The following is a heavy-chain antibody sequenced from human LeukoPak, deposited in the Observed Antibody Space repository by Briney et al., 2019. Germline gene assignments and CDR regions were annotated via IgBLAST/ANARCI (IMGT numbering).Heavy chain of an antibody. V-gene: IGHV5-51*01. CDR1: GYSFTSYW. D-gene: IGHD5-12*01. J-gene: IGHJ5*02. CDR3: ARLFYMATISGWFDP. CDR2: IYPGDSDT. Sequence: GESLKISCKGSGYSFTSYWIGWVRQMPGKGLEWMGIIYPGDSDTRYSPSFQGQVTISADKSISTAYLQWSSLKASDTAMYYYARLFYMATISGWFDPWGQGTLVTVSS.